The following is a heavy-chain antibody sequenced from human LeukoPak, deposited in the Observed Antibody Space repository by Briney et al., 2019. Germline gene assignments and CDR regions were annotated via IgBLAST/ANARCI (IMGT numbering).Heavy chain of an antibody. D-gene: IGHD3-22*01. CDR3: AIHDSSGYYFKNWFDP. V-gene: IGHV1-69*05. CDR2: IIPIFGTG. CDR1: GATFSSYA. J-gene: IGHJ5*02. Sequence: AASVKVSCKASGATFSSYAISWVRQAPGQGLEWMGRIIPIFGTGNYAQKFQGRVTITTDEPTSTAYMELSSLRSEDTAVYYCAIHDSSGYYFKNWFDPWGQGTLVTVSS.